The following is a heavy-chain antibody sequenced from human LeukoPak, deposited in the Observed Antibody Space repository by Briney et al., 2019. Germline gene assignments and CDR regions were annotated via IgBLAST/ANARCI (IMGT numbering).Heavy chain of an antibody. Sequence: SETLSLTCTVSGGSISSYYWSWIRQPPGKGLEWIGYIYYSGSTNYNPSLKSRVTISVDTSKNQFSLKLSSVTAADTAVYYCARDSYHCYFDYWGQGTLVTVSS. V-gene: IGHV4-59*01. J-gene: IGHJ4*02. D-gene: IGHD2-2*01. CDR3: ARDSYHCYFDY. CDR1: GGSISSYY. CDR2: IYYSGST.